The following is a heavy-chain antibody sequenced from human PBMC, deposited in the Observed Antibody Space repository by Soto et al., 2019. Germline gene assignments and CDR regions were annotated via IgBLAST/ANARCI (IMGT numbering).Heavy chain of an antibody. Sequence: GGSLRLSCAASGFTFSSYAMSWVRQAPGKGLEWVSAISGSGGSTYYADSVKGRFTISRDNSKNTLYLQMNSLRAEDTAVYYCAGREWLVPGYYYYGMDVWGQGTTVTVSS. D-gene: IGHD6-19*01. V-gene: IGHV3-23*01. CDR2: ISGSGGST. CDR3: AGREWLVPGYYYYGMDV. J-gene: IGHJ6*02. CDR1: GFTFSSYA.